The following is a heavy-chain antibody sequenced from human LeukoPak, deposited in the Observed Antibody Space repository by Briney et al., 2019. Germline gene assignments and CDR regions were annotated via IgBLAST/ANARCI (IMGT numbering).Heavy chain of an antibody. D-gene: IGHD7-27*01. Sequence: GGSLRLSCAASGFTFSSYGMHWVRQAPGKGLEWVAVISYDGSNKYYADSVKGRFTISRDNSKNTLYLQMNSLRAEDTAVYYCARAWQLGIIDYWGQGTLVTVSS. J-gene: IGHJ4*02. CDR3: ARAWQLGIIDY. CDR2: ISYDGSNK. V-gene: IGHV3-30*03. CDR1: GFTFSSYG.